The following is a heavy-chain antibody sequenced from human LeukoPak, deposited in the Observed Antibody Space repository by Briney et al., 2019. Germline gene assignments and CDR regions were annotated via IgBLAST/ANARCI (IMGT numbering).Heavy chain of an antibody. D-gene: IGHD3-22*01. Sequence: ASVKVSCKASGYTFTGYYMHWVRQAPGQGLEWMGRIIPILGIANYAQKFQGRVTITADKSTSTAHMELSSLRSEDTAVYYCDTYYYDSSALREFDYWGQGTLVTVSS. CDR2: IIPILGIA. CDR3: DTYYYDSSALREFDY. J-gene: IGHJ4*02. CDR1: GYTFTGYY. V-gene: IGHV1-69*02.